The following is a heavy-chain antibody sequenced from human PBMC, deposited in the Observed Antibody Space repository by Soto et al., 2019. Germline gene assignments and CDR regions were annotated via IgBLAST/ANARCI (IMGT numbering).Heavy chain of an antibody. CDR1: GFTFSDYY. V-gene: IGHV3-11*01. J-gene: IGHJ4*02. D-gene: IGHD2-15*01. Sequence: QVQLVESGGGLVNPGGSLRLSCVASGFTFSDYYMTWIRQAPGKGLEWVSCISDGGRAMYYADSVKGRFTISRDNADNSLYLQMNSLRAEDTAVYYCAIERLVCSGGHPNDCWCQGSLVTVSS. CDR2: ISDGGRAM. CDR3: AIERLVCSGGHPNDC.